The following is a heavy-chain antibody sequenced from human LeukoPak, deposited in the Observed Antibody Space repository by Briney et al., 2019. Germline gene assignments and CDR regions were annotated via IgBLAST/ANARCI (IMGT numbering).Heavy chain of an antibody. CDR2: ISAYNGNT. CDR3: ARERYSSSWYRLDYYYYYGMDV. J-gene: IGHJ6*02. V-gene: IGHV1-18*01. Sequence: ASVKVSCKASGYTFTSYGISWVRQAPGQGLEWMEWISAYNGNTNYAQKLQGRVTMTTDTSTSTAYMELRSLRSDDTAVYYCARERYSSSWYRLDYYYYYGMDVWGQGTTVTVSS. D-gene: IGHD6-13*01. CDR1: GYTFTSYG.